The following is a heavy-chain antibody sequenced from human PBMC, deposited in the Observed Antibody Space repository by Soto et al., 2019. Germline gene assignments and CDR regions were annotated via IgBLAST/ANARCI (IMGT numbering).Heavy chain of an antibody. J-gene: IGHJ3*02. CDR2: IRSKAYGGTT. D-gene: IGHD3-16*02. Sequence: GGSLRLSCTASGFTFGDYAMSWFRQAPGKGLEWVGFIRSKAYGGTTEYAASVKGRFTISRDDSKSIAYLQMNSLKTEDTAVYYCTRTDYDYIWGSYRLVIWGQGTMVTVSS. CDR3: TRTDYDYIWGSYRLVI. CDR1: GFTFGDYA. V-gene: IGHV3-49*03.